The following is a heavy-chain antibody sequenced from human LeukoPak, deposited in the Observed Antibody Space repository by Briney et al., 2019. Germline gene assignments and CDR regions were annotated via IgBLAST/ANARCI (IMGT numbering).Heavy chain of an antibody. V-gene: IGHV4-61*08. CDR3: ARTSFWSGRYYYYYYYMDV. CDR2: IYYSGST. J-gene: IGHJ6*03. CDR1: GGSISSGGYY. Sequence: SETLSLTCTVSGGSISSGGYYWSWIRQHPGKGLEWIGYIYYSGSTNYNPSLKSRVTISVDTSKNQFSLKLSSVTAADTAVYYCARTSFWSGRYYYYYYYMDVWGKGTTVTVSS. D-gene: IGHD3-3*01.